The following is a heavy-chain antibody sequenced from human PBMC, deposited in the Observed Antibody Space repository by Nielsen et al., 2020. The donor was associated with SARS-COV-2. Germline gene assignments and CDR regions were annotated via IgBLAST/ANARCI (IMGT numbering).Heavy chain of an antibody. CDR2: IYWDDDR. Sequence: SGPTLVKPTQTLTLTCTFSGFSLSTHGVAVGWIRQPPGKALEWLALIYWDDDRRYSPSLKSRLTITRDTSTNHVVLTVTNMDPVDTATYYCAHVSKLYCGGDCETFDIWGQGTMVTVSS. V-gene: IGHV2-5*02. D-gene: IGHD2-21*01. CDR1: GFSLSTHGVA. CDR3: AHVSKLYCGGDCETFDI. J-gene: IGHJ3*02.